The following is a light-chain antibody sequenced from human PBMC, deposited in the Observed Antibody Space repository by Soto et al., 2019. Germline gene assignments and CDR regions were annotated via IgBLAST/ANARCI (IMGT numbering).Light chain of an antibody. CDR2: GAS. CDR1: QNVSSSY. V-gene: IGKV3-20*01. CDR3: QQYGSSPGT. J-gene: IGKJ1*01. Sequence: EIVLTQSPGTLSLSPGERATLSCRASQNVSSSYLAWYQQKPGQAPRLLIYGASSRATGIPDRFSGSGSGTDFTLTISRLEPEDFAVYYCQQYGSSPGTFGHGTKVEIK.